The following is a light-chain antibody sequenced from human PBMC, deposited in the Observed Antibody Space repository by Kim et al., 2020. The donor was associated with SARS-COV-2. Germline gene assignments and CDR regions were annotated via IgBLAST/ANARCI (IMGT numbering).Light chain of an antibody. CDR3: AAWDDSLSVHYL. CDR1: RSNIGSNY. J-gene: IGLJ1*01. Sequence: QRVTSSCSGSRSNIGSNYVYWYQQLPGAAPKLLIYENYQRPSGVPDRFSGSKSGTSASLAISGLRSEDEAHYYCAAWDDSLSVHYLFGTGTKVTVL. V-gene: IGLV1-47*01. CDR2: ENY.